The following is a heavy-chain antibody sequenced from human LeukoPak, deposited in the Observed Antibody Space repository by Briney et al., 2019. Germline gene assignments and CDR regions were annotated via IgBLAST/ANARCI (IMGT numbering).Heavy chain of an antibody. J-gene: IGHJ4*02. CDR2: MNPNSGNT. CDR3: TRGSSGRRDN. Sequence: ASVKVSCKASGYTFTSCDINWVRQATGQGLEWMGWMNPNSGNTGYGQSFQGRINMIRDISIGTAYMELSNLTSEDTAIYHCTRGSSGRRDNWGQGTLVTVSA. D-gene: IGHD6-19*01. CDR1: GYTFTSCD. V-gene: IGHV1-8*01.